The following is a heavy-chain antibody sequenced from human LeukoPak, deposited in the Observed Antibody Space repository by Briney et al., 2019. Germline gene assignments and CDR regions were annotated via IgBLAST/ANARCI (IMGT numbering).Heavy chain of an antibody. J-gene: IGHJ4*02. CDR3: ARRSDTSSYYTYYFDY. Sequence: ASGNVSRTAAGYTFTSYYLHWVRQAPGQGLEWMGWINTNSGGASYAQKFQGRVTMTRDTSISTASMELSRLRSDDTALYFCARRSDTSSYYTYYFDYWAQGTQVTVSS. V-gene: IGHV1-2*02. CDR2: INTNSGGA. D-gene: IGHD3-22*01. CDR1: GYTFTSYY.